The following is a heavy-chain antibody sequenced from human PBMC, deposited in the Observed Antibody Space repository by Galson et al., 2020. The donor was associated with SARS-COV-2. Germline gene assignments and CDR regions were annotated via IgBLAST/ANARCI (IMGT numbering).Heavy chain of an antibody. Sequence: GGSLRLSCVASGFTFNNIAMSWVRRAPGKGLEWVSSIFGSGTGTYYADSVKGRFTISRDNSKNTLSLQMSSLRAEDTAIYYCAKQMGQRAVVFYYFDFWGQGAEVTVSS. V-gene: IGHV3-23*01. CDR2: IFGSGTGT. J-gene: IGHJ4*02. CDR1: GFTFNNIA. D-gene: IGHD1-26*01. CDR3: AKQMGQRAVVFYYFDF.